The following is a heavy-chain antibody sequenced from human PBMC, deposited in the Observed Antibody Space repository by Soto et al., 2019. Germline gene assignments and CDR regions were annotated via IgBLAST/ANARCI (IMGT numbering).Heavy chain of an antibody. CDR3: ARQYSSPGDYYYGMDV. J-gene: IGHJ6*02. Sequence: PSETLSLTCTVSGDSISSSSYYWGWIRQPPGKGLEWIGSIYYSGSTYYNPSLKSRVTISVDTSKNQFSLKLSSVTAADTAVYYCARQYSSPGDYYYGMDVWGQGTTVTVSS. D-gene: IGHD6-19*01. V-gene: IGHV4-39*01. CDR2: IYYSGST. CDR1: GDSISSSSYY.